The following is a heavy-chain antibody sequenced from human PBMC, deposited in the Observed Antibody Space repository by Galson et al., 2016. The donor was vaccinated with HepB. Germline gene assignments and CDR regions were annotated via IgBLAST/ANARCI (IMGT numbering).Heavy chain of an antibody. Sequence: SLRLSCAASGYTFNSYAMYWVRQAPSKGLEWVAIISYDGNKKFYEDSVKGRFTISRDDSKSTLSLQMISLRAEDTGLYYCARVRYASLVVPGNPIDYWGQGTLVTVSS. J-gene: IGHJ4*02. CDR2: ISYDGNKK. CDR1: GYTFNSYA. D-gene: IGHD2-21*02. V-gene: IGHV3-30-3*01. CDR3: ARVRYASLVVPGNPIDY.